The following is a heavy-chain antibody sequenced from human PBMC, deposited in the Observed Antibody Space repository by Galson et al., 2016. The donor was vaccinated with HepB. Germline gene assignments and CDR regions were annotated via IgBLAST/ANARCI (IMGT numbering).Heavy chain of an antibody. J-gene: IGHJ4*02. CDR2: DSMDGRRK. CDR3: AKRHEYCPPVGCSVDY. D-gene: IGHD2/OR15-2a*01. CDR1: GFIFRGYG. V-gene: IGHV3-30*18. Sequence: SLRLSCAGSGFIFRGYGMHWVRQAPGKGLEWVAADSMDGRRKFYADSVKDRFTISRDNSNNILFLQMSSLRVDDTAVYFCAKRHEYCPPVGCSVDYWGQGTLVSVSS.